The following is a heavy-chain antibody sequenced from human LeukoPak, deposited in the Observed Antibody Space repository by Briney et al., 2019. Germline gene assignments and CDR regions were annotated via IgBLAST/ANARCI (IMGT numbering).Heavy chain of an antibody. CDR2: LLYDGNTK. V-gene: IGHV3-33*01. CDR3: ARDHRPEIQYYYMDV. Sequence: PGGSLGLSCAASGFSFSNYGMHWVRQAPGKGLEWVAALLYDGNTKHYADSVKGRFTISRDISKNTFYLQMNSLTAEDTAVYYCARDHRPEIQYYYMDVWGKGTTVAVSS. D-gene: IGHD1-14*01. J-gene: IGHJ6*03. CDR1: GFSFSNYG.